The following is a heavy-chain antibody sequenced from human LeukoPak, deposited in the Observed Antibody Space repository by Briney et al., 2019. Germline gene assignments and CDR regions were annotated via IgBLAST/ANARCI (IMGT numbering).Heavy chain of an antibody. CDR1: GFTFSSYE. CDR2: ISSSGSTI. D-gene: IGHD6-13*01. CDR3: AAESDPSGRYSSSWDRFGFDP. Sequence: GGSLRLSCAASGFTFSSYEMNWVRQAPGKGLEWVSYISSSGSTIYYADSVKGRFTISRDNAKDSLYLQMNSLRAEDTAVYYCAAESDPSGRYSSSWDRFGFDPWGQGTLVTVSS. J-gene: IGHJ5*02. V-gene: IGHV3-48*03.